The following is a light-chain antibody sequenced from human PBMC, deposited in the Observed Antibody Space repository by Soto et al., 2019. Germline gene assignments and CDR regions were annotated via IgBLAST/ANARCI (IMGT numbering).Light chain of an antibody. Sequence: QSVLTQPPSASGTPGQRVAFSCSGSSSNIGANTVNWYQQLPGAAPKLLIYSHSQRPSGVPDRFSGSKSGNTASLTVSGLRTEDEADYYCASYAGRDTYVFGTGTKVTVL. CDR3: ASYAGRDTYV. J-gene: IGLJ1*01. CDR1: SSNIGANT. CDR2: SHS. V-gene: IGLV1-44*01.